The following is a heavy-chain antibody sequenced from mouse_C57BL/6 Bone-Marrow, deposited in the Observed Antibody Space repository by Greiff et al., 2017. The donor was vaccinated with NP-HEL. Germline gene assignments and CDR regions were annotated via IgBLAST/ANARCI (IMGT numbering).Heavy chain of an antibody. Sequence: VQLQQSGAELVRPGASVKLSCTASGFNIKDDYMHWVKQRPEQGLEWIGWIDPENGDTEYASKFQGKATITADTSSNTAYLQLSSLTSEDTAVYYCTTFTAGGPAFAYWGQGTLVTVSA. CDR3: TTFTAGGPAFAY. J-gene: IGHJ3*01. CDR1: GFNIKDDY. V-gene: IGHV14-4*01. CDR2: IDPENGDT. D-gene: IGHD1-1*01.